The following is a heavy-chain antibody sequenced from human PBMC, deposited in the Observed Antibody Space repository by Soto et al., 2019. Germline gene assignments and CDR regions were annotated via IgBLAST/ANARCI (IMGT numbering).Heavy chain of an antibody. J-gene: IGHJ6*03. CDR2: INHSGST. V-gene: IGHV4-34*01. D-gene: IGHD2-2*01. Sequence: SETLSLTCAVYGGSFSGYYWSWIRQPPGKGLEWIGEINHSGSTNYNPSLKSRVTISVDTSKNQFSLKLSSVTAADTAVYYCARLYCSSTSCYRRVLGYYYYYMDVWGKGTTVTVSS. CDR1: GGSFSGYY. CDR3: ARLYCSSTSCYRRVLGYYYYYMDV.